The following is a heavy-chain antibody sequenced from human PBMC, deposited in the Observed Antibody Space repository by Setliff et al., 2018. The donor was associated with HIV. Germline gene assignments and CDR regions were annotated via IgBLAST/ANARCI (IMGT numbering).Heavy chain of an antibody. D-gene: IGHD2-2*01. CDR3: ARGYCSSTSCYGIYYFDN. J-gene: IGHJ4*02. CDR1: GGSISTYF. CDR2: IYTSGST. Sequence: SETLSLTCTVSGGSISTYFWTWIRQPPGKGLEWIGYIYTSGSTNYNPSLKSRVTISVDTSKNQFSLKLSSVTAADTAVYYCARGYCSSTSCYGIYYFDNWGQGTPVTVAS. V-gene: IGHV4-4*08.